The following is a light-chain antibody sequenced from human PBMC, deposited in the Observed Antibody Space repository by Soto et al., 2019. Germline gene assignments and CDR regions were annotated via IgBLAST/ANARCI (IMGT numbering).Light chain of an antibody. J-gene: IGLJ1*01. CDR1: SGSVSTANN. V-gene: IGLV8-61*01. CDR3: ALFMGNGISV. CDR2: STS. Sequence: QAVVTQESSFSVSPGGTVTLTCGLISGSVSTANNPNWYQLTPGQAPRTLIDSTSTRSSGVPDRFSGSILGNKAALTITGAQADDESDYYCALFMGNGISVFGTGTKVTVL.